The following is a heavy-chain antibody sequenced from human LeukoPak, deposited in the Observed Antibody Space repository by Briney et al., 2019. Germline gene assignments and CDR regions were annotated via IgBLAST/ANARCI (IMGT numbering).Heavy chain of an antibody. D-gene: IGHD1-7*01. V-gene: IGHV4-38-2*02. Sequence: SETPSLTCTVSGYSISSGYYWGWIRQPPGKGLEWIGSIYHSGSTYYNPSLKSRVTISVDTSKNQFSLKLSSVTAADTAVYYCARTEYNWNYVRWFDPWGQGTLVTVSS. CDR1: GYSISSGYY. J-gene: IGHJ5*02. CDR3: ARTEYNWNYVRWFDP. CDR2: IYHSGST.